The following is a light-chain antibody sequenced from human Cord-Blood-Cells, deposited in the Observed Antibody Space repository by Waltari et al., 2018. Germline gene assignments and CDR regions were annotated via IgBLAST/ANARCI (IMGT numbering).Light chain of an antibody. CDR2: DVS. Sequence: QSALTQPRSVSGSPGQSVTISCTGTSSDVGGYNYVSWYQQHPGKAPKLMIYDVSKRPSGVPVRFSGSKSGNTVSLTISGLQAEDEADYYCCSYAGSYTHYVFGTGTKVTVL. CDR1: SSDVGGYNY. V-gene: IGLV2-11*01. CDR3: CSYAGSYTHYV. J-gene: IGLJ1*01.